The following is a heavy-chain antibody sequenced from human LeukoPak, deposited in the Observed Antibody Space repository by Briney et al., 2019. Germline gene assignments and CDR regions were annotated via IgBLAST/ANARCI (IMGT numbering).Heavy chain of an antibody. CDR2: IYTGGST. CDR3: ARGIGGHSYYFDY. Sequence: SETLSLTCTVSGGPVNSGGYYWSWIRQPAGKGLEWIGRIYTGGSTNYSPSLRSRVTISLDTSNNQFSLNLTSVTAADTAVYYCARGIGGHSYYFDYWGQGTPVTVSS. CDR1: GGPVNSGGYY. V-gene: IGHV4-61*02. D-gene: IGHD5-18*01. J-gene: IGHJ4*01.